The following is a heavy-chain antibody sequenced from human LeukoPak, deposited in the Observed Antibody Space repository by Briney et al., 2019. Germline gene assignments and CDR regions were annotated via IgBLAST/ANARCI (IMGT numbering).Heavy chain of an antibody. J-gene: IGHJ3*02. CDR1: GFTFSSND. D-gene: IGHD2-2*01. V-gene: IGHV3-13*01. CDR2: IGTAGDT. Sequence: GGSLRLSCAASGFTFSSNDMHWVRQATGKGLEWVSAIGTAGDTYYPGSVKGRFTISRENAKNSLYLQMNGLRAGDTAVYYCARSTTWGAFDIWGQGTMVTVSS. CDR3: ARSTTWGAFDI.